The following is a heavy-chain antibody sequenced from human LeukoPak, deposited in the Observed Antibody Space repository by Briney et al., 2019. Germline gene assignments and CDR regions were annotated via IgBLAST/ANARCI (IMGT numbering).Heavy chain of an antibody. D-gene: IGHD1-26*01. CDR2: ISGSGGST. J-gene: IGHJ6*03. CDR3: ARDPYSGSYGDYYYYYMDV. Sequence: GGSLRLSCAASGFTFSDYYMSWIRQAPGKGLEWVSAISGSGGSTYYADSVKGRFTISRDNAKNSLYLQMNSLRAEDTAVYYCARDPYSGSYGDYYYYYMDVWGKGTTVTISS. CDR1: GFTFSDYY. V-gene: IGHV3-11*04.